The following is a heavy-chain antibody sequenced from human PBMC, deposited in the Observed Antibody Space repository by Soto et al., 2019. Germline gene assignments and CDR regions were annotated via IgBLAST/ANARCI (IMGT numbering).Heavy chain of an antibody. D-gene: IGHD6-13*01. J-gene: IGHJ4*02. CDR2: INAGNGNT. CDR3: ARGIAPYYFDY. V-gene: IGHV1-3*01. Sequence: ASVKVSCKASGYTFTSYAMHWVRQAPGQRLEWMGWINAGNGNTKYSQKFQGRVTITRDTSASTAYRELSSLRSEDTAVYCCARGIAPYYFDYWGQETRVTVS. CDR1: GYTFTSYA.